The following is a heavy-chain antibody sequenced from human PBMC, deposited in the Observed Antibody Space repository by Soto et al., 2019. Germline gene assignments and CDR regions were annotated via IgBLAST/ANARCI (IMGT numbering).Heavy chain of an antibody. Sequence: GGSLRLSCAASGFTFSNYGMHWVRQAPCKGLEWVAIIWYDGSYKYYADSVKGRFTISRDNSKNTLYLETNSLRAEDTAVYYCARDRDSRYDRLNHFDHWGQGTLVTVSS. J-gene: IGHJ5*02. V-gene: IGHV3-33*01. CDR2: IWYDGSYK. D-gene: IGHD5-12*01. CDR1: GFTFSNYG. CDR3: ARDRDSRYDRLNHFDH.